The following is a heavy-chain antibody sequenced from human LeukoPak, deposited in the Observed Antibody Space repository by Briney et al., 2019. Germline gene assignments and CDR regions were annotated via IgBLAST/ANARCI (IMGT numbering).Heavy chain of an antibody. CDR3: SRRDCSRTDCSYWYFDL. D-gene: IGHD2-2*01. CDR2: IYYSGST. CDR1: GGSISSASYY. J-gene: IGHJ2*01. V-gene: IGHV4-39*07. Sequence: SETLSLTCSVSGGSISSASYYWSFIRQPPGKGLEWIGSIYYSGSTYFNPSLKSRVTISVDTSKNKFSLKLRSVTAADTAVYYCSRRDCSRTDCSYWYFDLWGRGALLTVSS.